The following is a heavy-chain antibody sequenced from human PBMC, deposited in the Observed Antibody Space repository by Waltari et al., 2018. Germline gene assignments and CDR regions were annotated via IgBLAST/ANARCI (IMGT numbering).Heavy chain of an antibody. CDR3: ARPGRVGGGSLMGLDY. J-gene: IGHJ4*02. V-gene: IGHV4-39*01. CDR2: FSYDANT. CDR1: GGSISSTSYY. Sequence: QLQLQESGPGLVKPSETLSLTCSVSGGSISSTSYYWGWIRQPPGKGLEWIGSFSYDANTYYNPSLKSRITISVDTSKNQVSLQLRSGTAADTAIYYCARPGRVGGGSLMGLDYWGQGTLVTVSS. D-gene: IGHD2-15*01.